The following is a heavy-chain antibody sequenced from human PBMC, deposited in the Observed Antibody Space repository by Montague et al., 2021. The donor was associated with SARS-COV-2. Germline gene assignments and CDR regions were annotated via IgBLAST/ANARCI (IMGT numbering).Heavy chain of an antibody. CDR2: QREKT. CDR3: ARGEGVMVYVYGMDV. V-gene: IGHV4-34*09. J-gene: IGHJ6*02. D-gene: IGHD2-8*01. Sequence: QREKTNYNPSLKSRLTISVDTSKNQFSLKLSSVTAADTAVYYCARGEGVMVYVYGMDVWGQGTTVTVSS.